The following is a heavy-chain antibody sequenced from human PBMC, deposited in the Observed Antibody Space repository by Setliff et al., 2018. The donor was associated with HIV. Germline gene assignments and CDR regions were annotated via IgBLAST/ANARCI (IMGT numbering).Heavy chain of an antibody. V-gene: IGHV1-69*10. D-gene: IGHD4-17*01. CDR1: GGSFNTYS. Sequence: SVKVSCKTSGGSFNTYSVSWVRQAPGQGLEWMGGIITSLGGVTKYAQKFQGRVTITADGSTDTVYMELSSLKFEDTALYYCAGLYGDHGEGYWGHGTLVTVSS. J-gene: IGHJ4*01. CDR2: IITSLGGVT. CDR3: AGLYGDHGEGY.